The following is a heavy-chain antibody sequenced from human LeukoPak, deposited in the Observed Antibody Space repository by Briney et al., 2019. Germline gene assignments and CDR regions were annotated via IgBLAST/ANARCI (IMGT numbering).Heavy chain of an antibody. V-gene: IGHV1-24*01. CDR3: ATSFKYERLVRGFDP. CDR2: FDPEDGET. J-gene: IGHJ5*02. D-gene: IGHD2-2*01. CDR1: GYTLTELS. Sequence: GASVKVSCKVSGYTLTELSMHWVRQAPGKGLEWMGGFDPEDGETIYAQKFQGRVTMTEDTSTDTAYMELSSLRSEDTAVYYCATSFKYERLVRGFDPWGQETLVTVSS.